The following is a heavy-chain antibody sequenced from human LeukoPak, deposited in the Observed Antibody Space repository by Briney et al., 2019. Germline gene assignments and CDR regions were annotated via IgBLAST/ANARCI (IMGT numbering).Heavy chain of an antibody. V-gene: IGHV3-7*05. CDR3: ASTGLEARYSYFDN. CDR2: IKQDGSEK. D-gene: IGHD5-12*01. Sequence: GGSLRLSCAASGFTFSRYWMTWVRQTPGKGLEWVANIKQDGSEKYYVDSVKGRFTISRDNAKNSQYLQMNSLRAEDTAVYYCASTGLEARYSYFDNWGQGTLATVSS. J-gene: IGHJ4*02. CDR1: GFTFSRYW.